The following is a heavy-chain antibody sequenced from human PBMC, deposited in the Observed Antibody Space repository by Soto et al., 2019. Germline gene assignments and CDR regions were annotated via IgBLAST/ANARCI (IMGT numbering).Heavy chain of an antibody. J-gene: IGHJ4*02. CDR1: GASVSSGSYY. CDR2: IYDRGST. Sequence: QVQLQESGPGLVKPSETLSLTCTVSGASVSSGSYYWTWIRQPPGKGLEWVSYIYDRGSTNYNPSLKSRATISLDTSKNQFSLELTSVTAADTALYYCARGWGFLEYWGQGSLVTVSS. V-gene: IGHV4-61*01. D-gene: IGHD7-27*01. CDR3: ARGWGFLEY.